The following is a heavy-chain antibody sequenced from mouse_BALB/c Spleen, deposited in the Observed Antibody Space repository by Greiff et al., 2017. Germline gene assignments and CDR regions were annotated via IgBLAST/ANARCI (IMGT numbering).Heavy chain of an antibody. D-gene: IGHD3-3*01. CDR1: GFTFSDYY. Sequence: EVQVVESGGGLVKPGGSLKLSCAASGFTFSDYYMYWVRQPPEKRLVWVATISDGGSYTYYPDSVKGRFTISRDNAKNNLYLQMSSLKSEDTAMYYCARDRGRGAWFAYWGQGTLVTVSA. V-gene: IGHV5-4*02. CDR3: ARDRGRGAWFAY. CDR2: ISDGGSYT. J-gene: IGHJ3*01.